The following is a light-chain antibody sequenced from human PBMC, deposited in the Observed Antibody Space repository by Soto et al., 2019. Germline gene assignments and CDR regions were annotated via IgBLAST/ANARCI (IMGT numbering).Light chain of an antibody. CDR3: QLYGSYMFT. Sequence: EIVLTQSPGTLSLSPGERATLSCRASQSVSSRLAWYQQKPGQAPRLLIYDASNRATGIPARFSGSGSGTDFTLTISSLEPEDSAIYHCQLYGSYMFTFGQGTKVDIK. CDR1: QSVSSR. J-gene: IGKJ2*01. CDR2: DAS. V-gene: IGKV3-11*01.